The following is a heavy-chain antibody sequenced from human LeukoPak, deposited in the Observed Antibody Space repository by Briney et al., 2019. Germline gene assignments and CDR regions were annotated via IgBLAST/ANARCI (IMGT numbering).Heavy chain of an antibody. V-gene: IGHV4-59*08. Sequence: TPSETLSLTCAVYGGSFSGYYWSWIRQPPGKGLEWIAYTYESGDTRYNPSLKSRVTISLDTSKNQLSLKLNSVTAADTAVYYCARHPLRGGFDSWGQGALVSVSS. CDR1: GGSFSGYY. D-gene: IGHD5/OR15-5a*01. CDR3: ARHPLRGGFDS. J-gene: IGHJ4*02. CDR2: TYESGDT.